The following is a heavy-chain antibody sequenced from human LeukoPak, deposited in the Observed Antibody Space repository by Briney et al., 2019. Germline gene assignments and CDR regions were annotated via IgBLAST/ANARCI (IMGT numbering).Heavy chain of an antibody. V-gene: IGHV4-39*01. Sequence: ASETLSLTCSVSGGFIRSNAYYWDWIRQPPGKGLEWIGSIYYSGSTYYNPSLKSRVTISVDTSKNQFFLKLSSVTAADTAVYYCARHIRQQTFDPWGQGTLVTVSS. CDR3: ARHIRQQTFDP. CDR2: IYYSGST. D-gene: IGHD6-13*01. CDR1: GGFIRSNAYY. J-gene: IGHJ5*02.